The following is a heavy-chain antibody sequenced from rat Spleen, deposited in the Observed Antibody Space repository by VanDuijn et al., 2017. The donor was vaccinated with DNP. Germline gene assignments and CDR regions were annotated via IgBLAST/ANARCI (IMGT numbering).Heavy chain of an antibody. CDR2: INTDGAGT. D-gene: IGHD1-2*01. CDR1: GFTFSTYW. Sequence: EVQLVETGGGLVQPGRSLKLSCVASGFTFSTYWMFWVRQAPGKGLEWVASINTDGAGTYYPESVKGRFTISRDNAENTVYLQMNSLRSDDTATYYCASWAPIAPISTSNYWGQGVMVTVSS. CDR3: ASWAPIAPISTSNY. J-gene: IGHJ2*01. V-gene: IGHV5-58*01.